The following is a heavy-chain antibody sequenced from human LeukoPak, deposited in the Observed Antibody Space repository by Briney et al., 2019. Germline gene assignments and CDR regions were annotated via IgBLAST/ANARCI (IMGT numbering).Heavy chain of an antibody. D-gene: IGHD6-13*01. Sequence: SETLSLTCTVSGGSISSTRYYWGWIRQPPGKGLEWIGSIYYIGSTYYNPSLKSRVTISVDTSKNQFSLKLRSVTAADTAVYYCARARHSSSWYTNYWGQGTLVTVSS. CDR2: IYYIGST. CDR1: GGSISSTRYY. J-gene: IGHJ4*02. CDR3: ARARHSSSWYTNY. V-gene: IGHV4-39*01.